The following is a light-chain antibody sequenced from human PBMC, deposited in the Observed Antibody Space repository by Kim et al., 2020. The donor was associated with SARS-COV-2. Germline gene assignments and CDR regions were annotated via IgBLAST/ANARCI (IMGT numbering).Light chain of an antibody. V-gene: IGLV1-40*01. CDR3: QSYDANLRGAV. CDR2: SND. CDR1: GSNIGSDFF. J-gene: IGLJ3*02. Sequence: RVTISCYGTGSNIGSDFFVNWYHQLPGAAPKVVIYSNDKRPSGVPDRFSGSRSGPSASLAITGLQPDDEGHYYCQSYDANLRGAVFGGGTRLTVL.